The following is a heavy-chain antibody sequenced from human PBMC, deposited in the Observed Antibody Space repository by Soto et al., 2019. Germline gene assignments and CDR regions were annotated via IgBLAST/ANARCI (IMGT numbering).Heavy chain of an antibody. CDR3: ARVDCSGGSCYSLYYYGMDV. V-gene: IGHV1-69*13. Sequence: GASVKVSCKASGGTFSIYAISWVRQAPGQGLEWMGGIIPIFGTANYAQKFQGRVTITADESTSTAYMELSSLRSEDTAVYYCARVDCSGGSCYSLYYYGMDVWGQGTTVTVSS. D-gene: IGHD2-15*01. J-gene: IGHJ6*02. CDR2: IIPIFGTA. CDR1: GGTFSIYA.